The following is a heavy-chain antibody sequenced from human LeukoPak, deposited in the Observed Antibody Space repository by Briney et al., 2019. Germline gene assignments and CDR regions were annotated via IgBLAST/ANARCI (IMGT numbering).Heavy chain of an antibody. CDR2: IYYSGST. D-gene: IGHD6-19*01. V-gene: IGHV4-59*12. Sequence: SETLSLTCTVSGGSISSYYWSWIRQPPGKGLEWIGSIYYSGSTYYNPSLKSRVTISVDTSKNQFSLKLSSVTAADTAVYYCARDWVAVAGNNWFDPWGQGTLVTVSS. J-gene: IGHJ5*02. CDR3: ARDWVAVAGNNWFDP. CDR1: GGSISSYY.